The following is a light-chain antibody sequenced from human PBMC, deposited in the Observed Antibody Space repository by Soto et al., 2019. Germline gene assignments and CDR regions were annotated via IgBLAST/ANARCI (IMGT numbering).Light chain of an antibody. CDR1: QSISDK. CDR2: GAS. V-gene: IGKV3-15*01. CDR3: QHYNNWPLT. J-gene: IGKJ2*01. Sequence: EIVMTQSPDTLSVSPGERATLSCKTSQSISDKLAWYQQKPGQAPRLLVYGASTRAAGIAARFSGSGSGTEFTLTISSLQSEDFAVYSCQHYNNWPLTFGQGTKLEIK.